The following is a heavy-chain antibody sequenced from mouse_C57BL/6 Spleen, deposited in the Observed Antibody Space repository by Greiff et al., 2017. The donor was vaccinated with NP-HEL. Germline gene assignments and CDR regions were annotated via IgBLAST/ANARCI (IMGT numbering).Heavy chain of an antibody. Sequence: EVQLQQSGPVLVKPGASVKMSCKASGYTFTDYYMNWVKQSHGKSLEWIGVINPYNGGTSYNQKFKGKATLTVDKSSSTAYMELNSLTSEDSAVYYCANGNPYYFDYWGQGTTLTVSS. V-gene: IGHV1-19*01. D-gene: IGHD2-1*01. CDR2: INPYNGGT. CDR1: GYTFTDYY. CDR3: ANGNPYYFDY. J-gene: IGHJ2*01.